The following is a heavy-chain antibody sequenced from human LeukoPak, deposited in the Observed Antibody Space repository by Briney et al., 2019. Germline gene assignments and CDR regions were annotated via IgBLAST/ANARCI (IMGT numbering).Heavy chain of an antibody. CDR1: GGSISNYY. J-gene: IGHJ3*02. Sequence: SETLSLTCTVSGGSISNYYWGWIRQPPGKGLEWIGNIFYSGSTYYSPPLKSRVTISLDTSRNQFSLKLTSVTAADTAVYYCAKSNGYGLVDIWGQGTMVTVSS. CDR3: AKSNGYGLVDI. D-gene: IGHD3-10*01. V-gene: IGHV4-39*07. CDR2: IFYSGST.